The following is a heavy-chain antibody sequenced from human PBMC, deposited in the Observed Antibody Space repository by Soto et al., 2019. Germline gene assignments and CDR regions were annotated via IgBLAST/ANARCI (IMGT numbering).Heavy chain of an antibody. V-gene: IGHV3-21*01. J-gene: IGHJ4*02. CDR1: GFTFSIYS. D-gene: IGHD3-10*01. CDR3: ARNTNYYASGSGVAY. Sequence: EVQLVESGGGLVKPGGSLRLSCAASGFTFSIYSMHWVRQAPGKGLEWVSSITSSSTYIHYGDSVKGRYTISRDNAKNSLILKMNSLRAEDTAVYFCARNTNYYASGSGVAYWGQGTLVTVSS. CDR2: ITSSSTYI.